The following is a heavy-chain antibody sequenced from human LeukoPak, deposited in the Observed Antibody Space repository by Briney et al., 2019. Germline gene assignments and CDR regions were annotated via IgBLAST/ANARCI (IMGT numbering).Heavy chain of an antibody. V-gene: IGHV4-39*07. CDR3: ARVMAARREDLNWFDP. J-gene: IGHJ5*02. CDR1: GGSISSSGSY. Sequence: SEALSLTCTVSGGSISSSGSYWGWIRQPPGKGLEWIGSIYYSGNTYNPSLKSRVTISVDTSKNQFSLNLTSVNAADTAVYYCARVMAARREDLNWFDPWGQGTLVTVSS. CDR2: IYYSGNT. D-gene: IGHD6-6*01.